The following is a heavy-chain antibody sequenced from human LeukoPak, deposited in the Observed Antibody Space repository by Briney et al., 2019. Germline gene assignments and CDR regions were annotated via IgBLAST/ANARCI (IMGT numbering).Heavy chain of an antibody. CDR1: GGSVSSGSYY. V-gene: IGHV4-61*01. Sequence: SETLSLTCTVSGGSVSSGSYYWSWIRQPPGTGLEWIAYIDYRGSTTYNPSLKSRVTISVDTSRNQFSLKLSSVTAADTAVYYCARSRSGYSYDHAAFDIWGQGTMVTVSS. D-gene: IGHD5-18*01. CDR3: ARSRSGYSYDHAAFDI. J-gene: IGHJ3*02. CDR2: IDYRGST.